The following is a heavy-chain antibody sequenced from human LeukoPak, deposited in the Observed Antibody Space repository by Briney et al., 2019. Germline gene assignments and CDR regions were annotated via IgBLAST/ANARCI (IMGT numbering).Heavy chain of an antibody. CDR3: ARDLPRGPEYCSGGSRPSDNDY. CDR1: GYTFTSYY. CDR2: INPSGGST. V-gene: IGHV1-46*03. Sequence: ASVKVSCKASGYTFTSYYMHWVRQAPGQGLEWMGIINPSGGSTSYAQKFQGRVTMTRDTSTSTVYMELSSLRSEDTAVYYCARDLPRGPEYCSGGSRPSDNDYWGQGTLVTVSS. D-gene: IGHD2-15*01. J-gene: IGHJ4*02.